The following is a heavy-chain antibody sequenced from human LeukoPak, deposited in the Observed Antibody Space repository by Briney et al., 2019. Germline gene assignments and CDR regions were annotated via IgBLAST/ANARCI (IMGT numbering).Heavy chain of an antibody. CDR3: ASTDGDYYHYYYYYMDV. Sequence: PSQTLSLTCTVSGGSITSGGYYWSWIRQLPGKGLEWIGYIYSSGSTFYNPSLQSRVSISVDTSRNQFSPKLSSVTAADTAIYYCASTDGDYYHYYYYYMDVWGNGTTVTVSS. D-gene: IGHD4-17*01. J-gene: IGHJ6*03. V-gene: IGHV4-31*03. CDR2: IYSSGST. CDR1: GGSITSGGYY.